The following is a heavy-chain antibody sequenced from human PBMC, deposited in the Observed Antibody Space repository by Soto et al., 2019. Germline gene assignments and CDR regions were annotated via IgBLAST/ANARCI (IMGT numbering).Heavy chain of an antibody. V-gene: IGHV1-69*06. D-gene: IGHD1-1*01. CDR3: ATTGTGTQVFDACDI. CDR2: IIPIFGTA. J-gene: IGHJ3*02. Sequence: SVKVSCKASGGTFSSYAISWVRQAPGQGLEWMGGIIPIFGTANYAQKFQGRVTITADKSTSTAYMELSSLRSEDTAVYYCATTGTGTQVFDACDIWGQGTLVSV. CDR1: GGTFSSYA.